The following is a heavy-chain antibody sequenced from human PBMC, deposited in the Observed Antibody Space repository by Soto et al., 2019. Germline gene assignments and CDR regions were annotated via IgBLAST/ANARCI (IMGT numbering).Heavy chain of an antibody. CDR3: AKDRAGVRFLEWPFYFDY. J-gene: IGHJ4*02. D-gene: IGHD3-3*01. Sequence: QVQLVESGGGVVQPGRSLRLSCAASGFTFSSYGMHWVRQAPGKGLEWVAVISYDGSNKYYADSVKGRFTISRDNSKNTLYLQMKSLRAEDTAVYYCAKDRAGVRFLEWPFYFDYWGQGTLVTVSS. CDR1: GFTFSSYG. CDR2: ISYDGSNK. V-gene: IGHV3-30*18.